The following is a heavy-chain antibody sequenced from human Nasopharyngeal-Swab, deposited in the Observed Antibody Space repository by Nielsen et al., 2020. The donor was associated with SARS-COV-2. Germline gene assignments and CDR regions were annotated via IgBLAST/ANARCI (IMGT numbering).Heavy chain of an antibody. CDR1: GFTFSSYG. CDR3: AREGEGGFDV. J-gene: IGHJ3*01. CDR2: IWYDGSNK. Sequence: GESLKISCAASGFTFSSYGMHWVRQAPGKGLEWVAVIWYDGSNKYYADSVKGRFTISRDNAENSVYLQMISLRAEDTAVYYCAREGEGGFDVWGQGAMVTVSS. D-gene: IGHD2-15*01. V-gene: IGHV3-33*01.